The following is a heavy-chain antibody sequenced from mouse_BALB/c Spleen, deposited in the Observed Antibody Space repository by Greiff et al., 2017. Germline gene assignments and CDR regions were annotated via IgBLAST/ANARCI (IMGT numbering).Heavy chain of an antibody. V-gene: IGHV14-3*02. J-gene: IGHJ3*01. CDR1: GFNIKDTY. CDR2: IDPANGNT. D-gene: IGHD2-4*01. CDR3: ARDSYDYDWFAY. Sequence: VHVKQSGAELVKPGASVKLSCTASGFNIKDTYMHWVKQRPEQGLEWIGRIDPANGNTKYDPKFQGKATITADTSSNTAYLQLSSLTSEDTAVYYCARDSYDYDWFAYWGQGTLVTVSA.